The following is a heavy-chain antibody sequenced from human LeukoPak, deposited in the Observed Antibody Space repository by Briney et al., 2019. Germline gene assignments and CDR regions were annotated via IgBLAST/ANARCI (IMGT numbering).Heavy chain of an antibody. CDR2: ISSSSSYI. CDR1: GFTFSSYS. Sequence: PGGSLRLSCAASGFTFSSYSMNWVRQAPGKGLEWVSFISSSSSYIYYADSVEGRFTISRDNAKNSLYLQMNSLRAEDTAVYYCARDHYGDPSGAFDIWGQGTMVTVSS. J-gene: IGHJ3*02. D-gene: IGHD4-17*01. V-gene: IGHV3-21*01. CDR3: ARDHYGDPSGAFDI.